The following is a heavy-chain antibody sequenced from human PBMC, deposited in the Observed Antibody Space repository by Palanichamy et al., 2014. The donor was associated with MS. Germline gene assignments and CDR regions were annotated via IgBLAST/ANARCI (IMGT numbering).Heavy chain of an antibody. V-gene: IGHV3-33*01. CDR1: TLSNNG. D-gene: IGHD6-19*01. CDR3: ASSPAVAGTGWLES. Sequence: TLSNNGMHWVRQAPGKGLEWIAYIWFDGTKTYYADSVKGRFTISRDNSKNTPYLQMESLRREDTAVYFCASSPAVAGTGWLESWGQGTPVTVSS. CDR2: IWFDGTKT. J-gene: IGHJ4*02.